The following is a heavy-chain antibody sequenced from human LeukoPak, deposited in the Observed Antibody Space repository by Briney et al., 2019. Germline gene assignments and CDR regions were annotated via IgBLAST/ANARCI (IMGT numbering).Heavy chain of an antibody. CDR2: IKQDGSEK. CDR3: ATNGGWGH. CDR1: GFTFRSYW. V-gene: IGHV3-7*01. J-gene: IGHJ4*02. Sequence: GGSLRLSCADSGFTFRSYWMSWVRQAPGKGLEWVATIKQDGSEKYYVDSVKGRFTISRDNAKNSLYLQMNSLRAEDTAVYYCATNGGWGHWGQGTLVTVSS. D-gene: IGHD3-16*01.